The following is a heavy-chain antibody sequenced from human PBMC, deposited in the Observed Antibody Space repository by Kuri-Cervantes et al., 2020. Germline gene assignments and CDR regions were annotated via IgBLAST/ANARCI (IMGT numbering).Heavy chain of an antibody. CDR2: LSNSGNTI. J-gene: IGHJ4*02. CDR1: GFTFSDYY. V-gene: IGHV3-11*01. CDR3: ARRGSGWSFDY. D-gene: IGHD6-19*01. Sequence: LSLPCAASGFTFSDYYMSWIRQAPGKGLEWVSYLSNSGNTIYYADSVKGRFTISRDTAKTSLYLQMNSLRAEDTAVYYCARRGSGWSFDYWGQGTLVTVSS.